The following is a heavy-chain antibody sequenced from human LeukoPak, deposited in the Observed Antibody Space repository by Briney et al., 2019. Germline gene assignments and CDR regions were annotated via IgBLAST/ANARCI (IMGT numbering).Heavy chain of an antibody. Sequence: PGGSLRLSCAASGFTFSSYAMSWVRQAPGKGLEWVSAISGSGGSTYYADSVKGRFTISRDNSKNTLYLQMNSLRAEDTVVYYCAKDRENDFWSGYLPYYYGMDVWGQGTTVTVSS. CDR3: AKDRENDFWSGYLPYYYGMDV. CDR1: GFTFSSYA. J-gene: IGHJ6*02. V-gene: IGHV3-23*01. CDR2: ISGSGGST. D-gene: IGHD3-3*01.